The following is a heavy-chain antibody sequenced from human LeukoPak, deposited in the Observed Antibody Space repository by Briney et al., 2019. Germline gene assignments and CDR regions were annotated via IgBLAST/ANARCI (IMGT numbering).Heavy chain of an antibody. CDR2: ISAYNGNT. D-gene: IGHD2-15*01. J-gene: IGHJ4*02. Sequence: ASVKVSCKAAGYTFTSYGISWVRQAPGQGLEWMGWISAYNGNTNYAQKLQGRVTMTTDTSTSTAYMELRSLRSDDTAVYYCARFGAGYCSGGSCSNFDYWGQGTLVTVSS. V-gene: IGHV1-18*01. CDR3: ARFGAGYCSGGSCSNFDY. CDR1: GYTFTSYG.